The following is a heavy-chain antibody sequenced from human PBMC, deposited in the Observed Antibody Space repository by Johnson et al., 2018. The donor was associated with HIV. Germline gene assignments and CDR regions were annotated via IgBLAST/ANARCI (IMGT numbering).Heavy chain of an antibody. J-gene: IGHJ3*02. Sequence: QVQLVESGGGVVQPGRSLRLSCAASGFTFSTYGMHWVHQAPGKGLEWVAVMWYDGSNKYYADSVKGRFTISRDNSKTTLYLQMNSLRAEDTAVYYCASILVVAAQEADAFDIWGQGTMVTVSS. V-gene: IGHV3-30*19. CDR2: MWYDGSNK. CDR3: ASILVVAAQEADAFDI. CDR1: GFTFSTYG. D-gene: IGHD2-15*01.